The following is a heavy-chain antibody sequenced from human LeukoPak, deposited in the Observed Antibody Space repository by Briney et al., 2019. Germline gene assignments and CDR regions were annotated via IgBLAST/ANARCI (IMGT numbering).Heavy chain of an antibody. Sequence: SETLSLTCAVYGGSFSGYYWSWIRQPPGKGLEWIGEINHSGSTNYNPSLKSRVTISVDTSKNQFSLKLNSVTAADTAVYYCARGRRVRGVIDYWGQGTLVTVSS. CDR2: INHSGST. J-gene: IGHJ4*02. V-gene: IGHV4-34*01. CDR1: GGSFSGYY. CDR3: ARGRRVRGVIDY. D-gene: IGHD3-10*01.